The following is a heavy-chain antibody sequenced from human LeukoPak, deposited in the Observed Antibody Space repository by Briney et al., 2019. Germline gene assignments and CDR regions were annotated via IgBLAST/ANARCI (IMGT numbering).Heavy chain of an antibody. V-gene: IGHV3-21*01. D-gene: IGHD6-13*01. Sequence: PGGSLRLSCAASGFIFSSYSMNWVRQAPGKGLEWVSSISSSSSYVYYADSVKCRFTISRDNAKNSLYLQMNSLRAEDTAVYYCAIPGVGYTTKPWFAPGARGPRAPFS. J-gene: IGHJ5*02. CDR2: ISSSSSYV. CDR1: GFIFSSYS. CDR3: AIPGVGYTTKPWFAP.